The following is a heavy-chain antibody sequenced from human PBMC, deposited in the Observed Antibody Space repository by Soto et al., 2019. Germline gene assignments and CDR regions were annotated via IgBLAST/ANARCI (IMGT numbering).Heavy chain of an antibody. D-gene: IGHD6-19*01. CDR3: AHGSGWLSDY. V-gene: IGHV2-5*02. J-gene: IGHJ4*02. CDR2: LYWDDDN. CDR1: GFSLSTSGVG. Sequence: QITLKESGPTLVKPTQTLTLTCTFSGFSLSTSGVGVGWIRQPPGKALEWLALLYWDDDNRYNPSPRSRLTLTKDTSKNQVVLTMTNMDPVDTATYYCAHGSGWLSDYWGQGTLVTVSS.